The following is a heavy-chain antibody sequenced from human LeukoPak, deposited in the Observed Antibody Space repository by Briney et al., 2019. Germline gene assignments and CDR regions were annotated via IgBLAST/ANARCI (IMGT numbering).Heavy chain of an antibody. CDR1: GFTFSNYA. V-gene: IGHV3-30-3*01. J-gene: IGHJ4*02. Sequence: GGSLRLSCAASGFTFSNYAIHWVRQAPGKGLEWVAVISYDESNKYYADSVKGRFTISRDNSKNTLYLQMNSLRAEDTAVYYCARDMSMIVVVTLPDYWGQGTLVTVSS. D-gene: IGHD3-22*01. CDR2: ISYDESNK. CDR3: ARDMSMIVVVTLPDY.